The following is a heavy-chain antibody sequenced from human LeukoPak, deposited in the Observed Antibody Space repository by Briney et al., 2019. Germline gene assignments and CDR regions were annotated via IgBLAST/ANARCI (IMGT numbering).Heavy chain of an antibody. Sequence: PGGSLRLSCAASGFTFSSYAMSWVRQAPVKGLEWVSAISGSGGSTYYADSVKGRFTISRDNSKNTLYLQMNSLRAEDTAVYYCAKNPLIDGEYRVCYFDYWGQGTLVTVSS. CDR1: GFTFSSYA. CDR2: ISGSGGST. CDR3: AKNPLIDGEYRVCYFDY. V-gene: IGHV3-23*01. D-gene: IGHD4-17*01. J-gene: IGHJ4*02.